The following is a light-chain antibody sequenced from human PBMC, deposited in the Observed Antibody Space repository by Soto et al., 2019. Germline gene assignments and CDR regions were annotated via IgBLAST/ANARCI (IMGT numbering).Light chain of an antibody. CDR3: QHYNSYSEA. Sequence: DLQMTQAPSTPVGSGGGRVTXTCRASQSISSWLAWYQQKPGKAPKLLIYKASTLKSGVPSRFSGSGSGTEFTLTISSLQPDDFATYYCQHYNSYSEAFGQGTKVDI. V-gene: IGKV1-5*03. J-gene: IGKJ1*01. CDR1: QSISSW. CDR2: KAS.